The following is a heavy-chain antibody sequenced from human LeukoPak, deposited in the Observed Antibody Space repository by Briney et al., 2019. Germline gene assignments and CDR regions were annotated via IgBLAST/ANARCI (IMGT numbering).Heavy chain of an antibody. J-gene: IGHJ6*04. V-gene: IGHV3-7*01. Sequence: GGSLRLSCRASGFPFSSNWINWVRQAPGTGLEWVANINQDGSEKYYVDSVKGRFTMSRDNAKASLYLQLNSLKAEDTAVYYCATAATNTMPLDVWGKGTKVTVSS. CDR1: GFPFSSNW. CDR3: ATAATNTMPLDV. D-gene: IGHD2-2*01. CDR2: INQDGSEK.